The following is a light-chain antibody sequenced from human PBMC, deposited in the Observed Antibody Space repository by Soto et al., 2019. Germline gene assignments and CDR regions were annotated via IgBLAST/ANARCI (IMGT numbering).Light chain of an antibody. CDR2: DVS. Sequence: QSALTQPRSVSGSPGQSVTISCTGTSGDVGGYNYVSWYQQHPGKAPKLMIYDVSKRPSWVPDRFSGSKSGNTASLTISGLQAVDEADYYCCSYAGNYTFPWVFGGGTKLTVL. V-gene: IGLV2-11*01. CDR3: CSYAGNYTFPWV. J-gene: IGLJ3*02. CDR1: SGDVGGYNY.